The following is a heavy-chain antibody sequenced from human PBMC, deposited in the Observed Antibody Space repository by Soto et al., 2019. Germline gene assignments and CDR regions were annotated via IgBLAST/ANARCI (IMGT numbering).Heavy chain of an antibody. CDR1: GYTFTSYD. V-gene: IGHV1-8*01. CDR3: ARGHLYSGYDPSYYYYGMDV. Sequence: ASVKVSCKASGYTFTSYDINWVRQATGQGLEWMGWMNPNSGNTGYAQKFQGRVTMTRNTSISTAYMELSSLRSEDTAVYYCARGHLYSGYDPSYYYYGMDVWGQGTTVTVPS. J-gene: IGHJ6*02. D-gene: IGHD5-12*01. CDR2: MNPNSGNT.